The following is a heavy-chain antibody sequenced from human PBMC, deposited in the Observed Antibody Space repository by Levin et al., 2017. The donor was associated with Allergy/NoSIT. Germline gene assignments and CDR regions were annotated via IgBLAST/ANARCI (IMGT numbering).Heavy chain of an antibody. CDR1: GGSIHSSS. V-gene: IGHV4-59*01. Sequence: SRTLSLPCNVSGGSIHSSSWNWIRPPPGKGLEWIGYIFYSGSANYNPSLPSRVTISVDTSKPQFSLKLSSVTAAATAVYYCARETYGMDVWGQGTTVTVSS. CDR3: ARETYGMDV. J-gene: IGHJ6*02. CDR2: IFYSGSA.